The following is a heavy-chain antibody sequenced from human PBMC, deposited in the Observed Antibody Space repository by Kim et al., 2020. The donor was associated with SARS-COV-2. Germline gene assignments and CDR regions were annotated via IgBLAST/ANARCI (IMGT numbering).Heavy chain of an antibody. CDR2: T. Sequence: TGYAQKFQGRGTMTRNTSISTAYMELSSLRSEDTAVYYCARRGWVDAFEIWGQGTMVTVSS. J-gene: IGHJ3*02. CDR3: ARRGWVDAFEI. D-gene: IGHD6-19*01. V-gene: IGHV1-8*01.